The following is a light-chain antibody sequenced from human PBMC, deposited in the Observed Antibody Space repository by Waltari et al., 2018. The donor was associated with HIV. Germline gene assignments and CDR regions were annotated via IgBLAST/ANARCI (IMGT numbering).Light chain of an antibody. CDR2: AAS. CDR3: QQYLGSPRT. Sequence: DIQMTQSPSSLSASVGDRVTITCRASQSTSSYLNWYQQKPGKAPKLLIYAASSLQSGVPSRFSGSGSGTDFTLTIDRLDPEDFAVYYCQQYLGSPRTFGQGTKVEIK. J-gene: IGKJ1*01. CDR1: QSTSSY. V-gene: IGKV1-39*01.